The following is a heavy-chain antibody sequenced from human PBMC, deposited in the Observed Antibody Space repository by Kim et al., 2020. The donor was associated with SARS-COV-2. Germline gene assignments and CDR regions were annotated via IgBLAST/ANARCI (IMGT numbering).Heavy chain of an antibody. J-gene: IGHJ6*03. Sequence: GGSLRLSCAASGFTFSDYYMSWIRQAPGKGLEWVSYISSSGSTIYYADSVKGRFTISRDNAKNSLYLQMNSLRAEDTAVYYCARDVATVTPEIYYYYYYMDVWGKGTTVTVSS. CDR3: ARDVATVTPEIYYYYYYMDV. CDR1: GFTFSDYY. CDR2: ISSSGSTI. D-gene: IGHD4-4*01. V-gene: IGHV3-11*01.